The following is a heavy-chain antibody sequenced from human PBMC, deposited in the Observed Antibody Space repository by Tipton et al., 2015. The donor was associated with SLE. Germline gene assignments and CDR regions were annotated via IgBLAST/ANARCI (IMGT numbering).Heavy chain of an antibody. CDR2: ISYSENT. J-gene: IGHJ6*02. D-gene: IGHD1-1*01. CDR3: ARGGWNDLGTSRNYYYYSMDV. Sequence: TLSLTCTVFGDSLSSSGYPWGWIRQPPGKGLEWIGRISYSENTYYNPSLRSRVTLLLDMSKNQFSLKVSSVTAADTAVYFCARGGWNDLGTSRNYYYYSMDVWGQGTTVTVSS. CDR1: GDSLSSSGYP. V-gene: IGHV4-39*07.